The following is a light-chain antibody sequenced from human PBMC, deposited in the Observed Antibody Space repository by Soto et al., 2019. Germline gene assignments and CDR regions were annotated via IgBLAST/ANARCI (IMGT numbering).Light chain of an antibody. J-gene: IGLJ1*01. CDR2: DVS. CDR3: SSYTSSSTLEV. V-gene: IGLV2-14*01. Sequence: LTQPASVSGSPGQSITIPCTGTSSGVGGYNYVSWYQQHPGKAPKLMIYDVSNRPSGVSNRFSGSKSGNTASLTISGLQAEDEADYYCSSYTSSSTLEVFGTGTKVTVL. CDR1: SSGVGGYNY.